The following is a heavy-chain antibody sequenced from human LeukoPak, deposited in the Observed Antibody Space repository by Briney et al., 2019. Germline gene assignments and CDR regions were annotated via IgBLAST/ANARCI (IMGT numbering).Heavy chain of an antibody. CDR3: ASSRSGPPFDY. Sequence: GGSLRLSCAASGFTFSSYEMNWVRQAPGKGLEWVSYISSSGSTIYYADSMKGRFTISRDNAKNSLYLQMNSLRAEDTAVYYCASSRSGPPFDYWGQGTLVTVSS. CDR2: ISSSGSTI. V-gene: IGHV3-48*03. J-gene: IGHJ4*02. CDR1: GFTFSSYE.